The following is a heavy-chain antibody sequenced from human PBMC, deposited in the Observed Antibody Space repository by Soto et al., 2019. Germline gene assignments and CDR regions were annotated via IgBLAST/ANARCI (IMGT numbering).Heavy chain of an antibody. V-gene: IGHV1-24*01. Sequence: ASVKVSCKVSGYTLTELSMHWVRQAPGKGLEWMGGFDPEDGETIYAQKFQGRVTMTEDTSTDTAYMELSSLRSEDTAVYYCATDGLYYYGSVSYYGLDYWGQGTLVTVSS. CDR1: GYTLTELS. D-gene: IGHD3-10*01. CDR3: ATDGLYYYGSVSYYGLDY. CDR2: FDPEDGET. J-gene: IGHJ4*02.